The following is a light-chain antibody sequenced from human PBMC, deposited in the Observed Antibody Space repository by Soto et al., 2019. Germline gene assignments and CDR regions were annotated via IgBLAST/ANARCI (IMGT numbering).Light chain of an antibody. V-gene: IGKV1-39*01. Sequence: DIQMTQSPSSLSASVGDRVTITCRASKSITTYLNWYRQKPGKAPKLLIYAASSLQSGVPSRFSGSGSETEFTLSISSLQPEDFATYFCQQIYSVPLTFGGGTKVEIK. CDR1: KSITTY. CDR2: AAS. J-gene: IGKJ4*01. CDR3: QQIYSVPLT.